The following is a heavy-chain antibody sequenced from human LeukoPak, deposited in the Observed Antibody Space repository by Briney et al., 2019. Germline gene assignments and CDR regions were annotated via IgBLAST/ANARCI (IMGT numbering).Heavy chain of an antibody. D-gene: IGHD1-26*01. CDR2: IYHSGST. CDR3: ARDVGASLPGY. J-gene: IGHJ4*02. CDR1: GGSISSNNR. V-gene: IGHV4-4*02. Sequence: SGTLSLTCAVSGGSISSNNRWSWVRQPPGKGLEWIGEIYHSGSTNYNPSLKSRVTISVDKSNNQLSLKLSAVTAADTAVYYCARDVGASLPGYWGQGTLVTVSS.